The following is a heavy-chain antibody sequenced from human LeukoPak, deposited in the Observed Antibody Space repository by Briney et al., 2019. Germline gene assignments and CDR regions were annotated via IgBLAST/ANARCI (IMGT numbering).Heavy chain of an antibody. V-gene: IGHV3-30*18. CDR2: ISYDGSNK. CDR3: AKDGGLRYCSSTSCLNFDY. CDR1: GFTFSSYG. Sequence: GGSLRLSCAASGFTFSSYGMHWVRQAPGKGLEWVAVISYDGSNKYYADSVKGRFTISRDNSKNTLYLQMNSLRAEDTAVYYCAKDGGLRYCSSTSCLNFDYWGQGTLVTVSS. J-gene: IGHJ4*02. D-gene: IGHD2-2*01.